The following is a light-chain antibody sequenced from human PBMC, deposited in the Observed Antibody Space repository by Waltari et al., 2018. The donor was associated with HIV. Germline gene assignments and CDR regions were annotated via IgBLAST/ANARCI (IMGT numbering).Light chain of an antibody. CDR3: LLFREDVWV. J-gene: IGLJ3*02. V-gene: IGLV7-43*01. CDR2: STS. Sequence: QTVVTQEPSLTVSPGGTVTLTCASSTGAVTSAYFATWLQQRPGQAPRPLIYSTSTKYSWTPARISRALLGDKAALILSGVQPEDEAGYYCLLFREDVWVFGGGTKLTVL. CDR1: TGAVTSAYF.